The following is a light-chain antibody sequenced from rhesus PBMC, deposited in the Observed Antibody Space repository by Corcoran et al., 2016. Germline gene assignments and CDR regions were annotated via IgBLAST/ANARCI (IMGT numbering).Light chain of an antibody. J-gene: IGKJ2*01. CDR2: GAS. CDR1: QSGSSS. V-gene: IGKV3-42*03. CDR3: QQYSNWPYS. Sequence: EIVLTQSPATLSLSPGERATLSCRASQSGSSSLAWYQQKPGQAPRLLIYGASSRATGIPDRFSGSGSGTDFTLTIRSLEPEDFAVYYCQQYSNWPYSFGQVTKVEIK.